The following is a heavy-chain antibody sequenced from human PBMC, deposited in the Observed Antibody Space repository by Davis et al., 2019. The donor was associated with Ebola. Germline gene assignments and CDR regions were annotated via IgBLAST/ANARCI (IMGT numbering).Heavy chain of an antibody. CDR2: TYYSSKWFN. Sequence: PSETLSLTCAISGDSVSGNSGAWNWIRQSPSRGLEWLGRTYYSSKWFNDYAVSVKSRITINPDTSKNQFSLQLNSVTPEDTAVYYCARYTWNNRVFDPWGQGTLVTVSS. CDR3: ARYTWNNRVFDP. J-gene: IGHJ5*02. CDR1: GDSVSGNSGA. D-gene: IGHD1/OR15-1a*01. V-gene: IGHV6-1*01.